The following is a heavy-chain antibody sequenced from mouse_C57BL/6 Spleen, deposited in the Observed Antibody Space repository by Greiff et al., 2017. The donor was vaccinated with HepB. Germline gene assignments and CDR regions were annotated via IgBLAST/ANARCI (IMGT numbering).Heavy chain of an antibody. J-gene: IGHJ4*01. V-gene: IGHV5-9-1*02. CDR1: GFTFSSYA. CDR3: TREGGGDGAMDY. CDR2: ISSGGDYI. Sequence: EVQVVESGEGLVKPGGSLKLSCAASGFTFSSYAMSWVRQTPEKRLEWVAYISSGGDYIYYADTVKGRFTISRDNARNTLYLQMSSLKSEDTAMYYCTREGGGDGAMDYWGQGTSVTVSS.